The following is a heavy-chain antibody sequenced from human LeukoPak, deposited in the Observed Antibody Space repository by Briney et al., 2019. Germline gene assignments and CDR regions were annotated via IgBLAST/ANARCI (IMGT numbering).Heavy chain of an antibody. CDR2: ISWNSGSI. V-gene: IGHV3-9*03. CDR1: GFTFDDYA. J-gene: IGHJ4*02. D-gene: IGHD3-22*01. CDR3: AKDNSYDSSGYLDY. Sequence: QLGGSLRLSCGASGFTFDDYAMHWVRQAPGKGLEWVSGISWNSGSIGYADSVKGRFTISRDNAKNSLYLQMNSLRAEDMALYYCAKDNSYDSSGYLDYWGQGTLVTVSS.